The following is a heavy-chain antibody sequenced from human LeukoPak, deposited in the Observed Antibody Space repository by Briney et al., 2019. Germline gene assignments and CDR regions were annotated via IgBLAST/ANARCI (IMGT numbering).Heavy chain of an antibody. CDR2: INHSGST. J-gene: IGHJ4*02. Sequence: SETLSLTCAVYGGSFSGYYWSWIRQPPGKGLEWIGEINHSGSTNYNPSLKSRVTISVDTSKNQFSLKLSSVTAADTAVYYCALLYGDYEDENFDYWGQGTLVTVSS. D-gene: IGHD4-17*01. CDR1: GGSFSGYY. CDR3: ALLYGDYEDENFDY. V-gene: IGHV4-34*01.